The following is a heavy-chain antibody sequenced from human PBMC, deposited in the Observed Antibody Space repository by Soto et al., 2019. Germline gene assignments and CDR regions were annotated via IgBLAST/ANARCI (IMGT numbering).Heavy chain of an antibody. D-gene: IGHD6-19*01. V-gene: IGHV3-33*01. CDR2: IWYDGSNK. CDR3: AREQWLVPRAFDI. Sequence: GVSLRLSCAASGFTFSSYCMHWVRQAPGKGLEWVAVIWYDGSNKYYADSVKGRFTISRDNSKNTLYLQMNSLRAEDTAVYYCAREQWLVPRAFDIWGQGTMVTVSS. CDR1: GFTFSSYC. J-gene: IGHJ3*02.